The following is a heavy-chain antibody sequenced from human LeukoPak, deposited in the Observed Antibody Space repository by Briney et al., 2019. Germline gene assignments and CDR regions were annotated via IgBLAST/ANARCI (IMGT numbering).Heavy chain of an antibody. CDR3: ARVGGAIFGVVQGYDY. D-gene: IGHD3-3*01. Sequence: ASVKVSCKASGFTFTSYGISWVRQAPGQGLEWMGWISAYNGNTNYAQKLQGRVTMTTDTSTSTAYMELRSLRSDDTAVYYCARVGGAIFGVVQGYDYWGQGTLVTVSS. V-gene: IGHV1-18*01. J-gene: IGHJ4*02. CDR1: GFTFTSYG. CDR2: ISAYNGNT.